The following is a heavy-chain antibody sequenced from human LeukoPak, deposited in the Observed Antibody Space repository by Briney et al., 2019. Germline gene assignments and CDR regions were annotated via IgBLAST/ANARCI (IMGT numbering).Heavy chain of an antibody. CDR1: GGTFSTHS. CDR3: AREGLSSSYSYGLDV. Sequence: SVKVSCKASGGTFSTHSISWVRQAPGKGLEWMGRIIPIIGRAIYAQKFQGRVTVTADKSTTTAHMELSSLRSEDTAMYYCAREGLSSSYSYGLDVWGQGTTVIVSS. J-gene: IGHJ6*02. V-gene: IGHV1-69*08. CDR2: IIPIIGRA. D-gene: IGHD3-22*01.